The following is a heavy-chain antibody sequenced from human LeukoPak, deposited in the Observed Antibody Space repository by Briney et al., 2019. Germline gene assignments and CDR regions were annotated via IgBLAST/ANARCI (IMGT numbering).Heavy chain of an antibody. CDR1: GGSISSYY. CDR2: IYYSGST. CDR3: ARYPDVLRYFDWFPEGYFDL. D-gene: IGHD3-9*01. J-gene: IGHJ2*01. Sequence: SETLSLTCTVSGGSISSYYWSWIRQPPGKGLEWIGYIYYSGSTNYNPSLKSRVTISVDTSKNQFSLKLSSVTAADTAVYYCARYPDVLRYFDWFPEGYFDLWGRGTLVTVSS. V-gene: IGHV4-59*01.